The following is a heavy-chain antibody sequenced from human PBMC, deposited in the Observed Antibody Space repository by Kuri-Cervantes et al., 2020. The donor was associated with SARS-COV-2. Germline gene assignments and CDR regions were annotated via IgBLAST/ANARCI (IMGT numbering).Heavy chain of an antibody. Sequence: SETLSLTCTVSGYSISSGYYWGWIRQPPGKGLEWIGSIYHSGSTYYNPSLKSRVTISVDTSKNQFSLKLSSVTAADTAVYYCARSVGGGSYDPVEFDYFDYWGQGTLGTVSS. V-gene: IGHV4-38-2*02. J-gene: IGHJ4*02. D-gene: IGHD1-26*01. CDR3: ARSVGGGSYDPVEFDYFDY. CDR2: IYHSGST. CDR1: GYSISSGYY.